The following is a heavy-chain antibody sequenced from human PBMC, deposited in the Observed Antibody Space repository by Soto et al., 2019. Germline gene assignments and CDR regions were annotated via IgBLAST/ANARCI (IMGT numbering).Heavy chain of an antibody. J-gene: IGHJ4*02. CDR2: IYYSGST. CDR3: ARKTTVTYFDY. CDR1: GCSISSYY. D-gene: IGHD4-17*01. V-gene: IGHV4-59*01. Sequence: TXETLSLTCAVAGCSISSYYWSWIRQPPGKGLEWIGYIYYSGSTNYNPSLKSRVTISVDTSKNQFSLKLSSVTAADTAVYYCARKTTVTYFDYWGQGTLVTVSS.